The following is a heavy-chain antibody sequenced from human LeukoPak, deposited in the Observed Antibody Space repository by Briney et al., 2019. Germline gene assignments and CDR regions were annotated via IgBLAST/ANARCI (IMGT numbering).Heavy chain of an antibody. Sequence: SETLSLTCAVHGGSFSGYYWSWIRQPPGKGLEWIGEINHSGSTNYNPSLKSRVTISVDTSKNQFSLKLSSVTAADTAVYYCARGWDFDYWGQGTLVTVSS. CDR2: INHSGST. J-gene: IGHJ4*02. V-gene: IGHV4-34*01. CDR3: ARGWDFDY. CDR1: GGSFSGYY. D-gene: IGHD7-27*01.